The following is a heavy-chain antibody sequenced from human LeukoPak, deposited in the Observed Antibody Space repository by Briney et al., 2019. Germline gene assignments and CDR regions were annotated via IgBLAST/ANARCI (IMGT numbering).Heavy chain of an antibody. CDR2: MYFGERT. V-gene: IGHV4-59*01. CDR3: ARIPGDRPDD. D-gene: IGHD7-27*01. J-gene: IGHJ4*02. CDR1: GASMTSYC. Sequence: SSETLSLTCTVSGASMTSYCWTWIRQPPGKGLEWVGYMYFGERTNYNPSLKSRATISIDTSKKQFSLNLKSVTAADTAVYYCARIPGDRPDDWGQGTLVTVS.